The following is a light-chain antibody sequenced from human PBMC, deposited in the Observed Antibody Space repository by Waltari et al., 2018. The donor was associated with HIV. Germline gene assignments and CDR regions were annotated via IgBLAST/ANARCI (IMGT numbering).Light chain of an antibody. CDR2: DVT. J-gene: IGLJ2*01. V-gene: IGLV2-14*03. CDR1: SSDISTYDF. CDR3: SSYTTSNTVV. Sequence: QSALTQPASVSGSPGQSITISCSGTSSDISTYDFVSWYQKHPAKAPKLLIYDVTPRPSGVSRRFSGSKSGSTASLTISSIQADDEADYYCSSYTTSNTVVFGPGTKLSVL.